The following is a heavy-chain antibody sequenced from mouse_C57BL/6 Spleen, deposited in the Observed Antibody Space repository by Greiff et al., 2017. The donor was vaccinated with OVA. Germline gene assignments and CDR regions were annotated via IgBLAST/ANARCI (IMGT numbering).Heavy chain of an antibody. D-gene: IGHD2-5*01. Sequence: VQLQQSGAGLVRPGASVKLSCTASGFNIKDDYMHWVKQRPEQGLEWIGWIDPENGDTEYASKFQGKATITADTSSNTAYLQLSSLTSEDTAVYYCTGWGYSKFYYAMDYWGQGTSVTVSS. V-gene: IGHV14-4*01. CDR1: GFNIKDDY. CDR2: IDPENGDT. J-gene: IGHJ4*01. CDR3: TGWGYSKFYYAMDY.